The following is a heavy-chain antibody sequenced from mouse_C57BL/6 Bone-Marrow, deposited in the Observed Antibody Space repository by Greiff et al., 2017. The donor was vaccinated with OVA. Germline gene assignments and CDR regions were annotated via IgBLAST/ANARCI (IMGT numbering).Heavy chain of an antibody. CDR3: ARKEGSTMITRAWFAY. CDR2: INPSSGYT. CDR1: GYTFTSYT. Sequence: QVQLQQSGAELARPGASVKMSCKASGYTFTSYTMHWVKQRPGQGLEWIGYINPSSGYTKYNQKFKDKATLTADKSSSTAYMQLSSLTSEDSAVYYCARKEGSTMITRAWFAYWGQGTLVTVSA. J-gene: IGHJ3*01. D-gene: IGHD2-4*01. V-gene: IGHV1-4*01.